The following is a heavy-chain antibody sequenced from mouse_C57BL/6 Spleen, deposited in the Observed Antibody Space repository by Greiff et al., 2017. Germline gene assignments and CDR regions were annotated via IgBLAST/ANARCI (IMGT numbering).Heavy chain of an antibody. D-gene: IGHD4-1*01. J-gene: IGHJ2*01. CDR1: GYTFTSYW. CDR3: ARSSSQLTGTGYFDY. CDR2: IYPGSGST. V-gene: IGHV1-55*01. Sequence: VQLQQPGAELVKPGASVKMSCKASGYTFTSYWITWVKQRPGPGLEWTGDIYPGSGSTNYNEQFKSKDTLTVDTSSSTTYMQLSSLTSEDSAVYYCARSSSQLTGTGYFDYWGQGTTLTVSS.